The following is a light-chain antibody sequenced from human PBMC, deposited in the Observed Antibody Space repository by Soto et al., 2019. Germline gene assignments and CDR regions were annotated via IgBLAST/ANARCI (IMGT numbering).Light chain of an antibody. J-gene: IGKJ1*01. CDR3: QQYNNWWT. CDR1: QNINTN. CDR2: GAS. Sequence: EIVMTQSPATLSVSPGERATFSCRASQNINTNLAWYQLKPGQAPRLLMFGASTRATNIPARFSGSGSGTEFSLTISSLQSEDFAVYYCQQYNNWWTFAQGTKVDI. V-gene: IGKV3-15*01.